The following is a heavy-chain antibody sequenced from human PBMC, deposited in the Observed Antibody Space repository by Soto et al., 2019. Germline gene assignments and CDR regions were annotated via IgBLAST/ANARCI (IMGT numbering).Heavy chain of an antibody. CDR3: AKDGGYSSENYYYYYGMDV. CDR2: ISYDGSNK. V-gene: IGHV3-30*18. J-gene: IGHJ6*02. Sequence: PGGSLRLSCAASGFTFSSYGMHWVRQAPGKGLEWVAVISYDGSNKYYADSVKGRFTISRDNSKNTLYLQMNSLRAEDTAVYYCAKDGGYSSENYYYYYGMDVWGQGTTVTVSS. D-gene: IGHD6-25*01. CDR1: GFTFSSYG.